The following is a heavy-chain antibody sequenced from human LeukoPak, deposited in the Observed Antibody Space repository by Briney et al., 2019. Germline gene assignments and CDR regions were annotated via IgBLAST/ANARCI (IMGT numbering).Heavy chain of an antibody. CDR3: AKVRGVDTAMVS. CDR2: ISYDGSNK. CDR1: GFTFSSYG. D-gene: IGHD5-18*01. Sequence: GRSLRLSCAASGFTFSSYGMHWVRQAPGKGLEWVAVISYDGSNKYYADSVEGRFTISRDNSKNTLYLQMNSLRAEDTAVYYCAKVRGVDTAMVSWGQGTLVTVSS. V-gene: IGHV3-30*18. J-gene: IGHJ5*02.